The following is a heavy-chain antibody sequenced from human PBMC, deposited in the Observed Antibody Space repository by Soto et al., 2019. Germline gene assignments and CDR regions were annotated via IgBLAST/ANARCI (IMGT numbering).Heavy chain of an antibody. V-gene: IGHV3-23*01. Sequence: PGGSLRLSCAAPGFTFSRDAMSWVRQAPGKGLEWVSTVSTNGGSTYYADSVKGRFAISRDNSENTLYLQMNSLRAEDTAVYYCAKILPTYRDGGFDYWGQGTLVTVSS. D-gene: IGHD4-17*01. CDR2: VSTNGGST. J-gene: IGHJ4*02. CDR1: GFTFSRDA. CDR3: AKILPTYRDGGFDY.